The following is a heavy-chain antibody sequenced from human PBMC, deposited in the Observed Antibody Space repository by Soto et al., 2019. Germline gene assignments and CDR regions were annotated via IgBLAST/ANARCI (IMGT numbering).Heavy chain of an antibody. Sequence: QVQLVESGGGLVKPGGSLRLSCAASGFTFSDYYMSWIRQAPGKGLEWVSYISRSRSYTNYADSVKGRFTISRDNAKNSLYRQMNSLRAEDTAVYYCARDHYGPGWFDPWGQGTLVTVSS. J-gene: IGHJ5*02. CDR2: ISRSRSYT. CDR3: ARDHYGPGWFDP. D-gene: IGHD3-10*01. CDR1: GFTFSDYY. V-gene: IGHV3-11*05.